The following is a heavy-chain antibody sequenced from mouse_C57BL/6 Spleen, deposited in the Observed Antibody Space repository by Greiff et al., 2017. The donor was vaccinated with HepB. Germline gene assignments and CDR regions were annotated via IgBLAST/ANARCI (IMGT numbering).Heavy chain of an antibody. V-gene: IGHV1-50*01. J-gene: IGHJ1*03. CDR1: GYTFTSYW. D-gene: IGHD2-3*01. Sequence: VQLQQPGAELVKPGASVKLSCKASGYTFTSYWMQWVKQRPGQGLEWIGEIDPSDSYTNYNQKFKGKATLTVDTSSSTAYMQLSSLTSEDSAVYYCARRRHDYFDVWGTGTTVTVSS. CDR3: ARRRHDYFDV. CDR2: IDPSDSYT.